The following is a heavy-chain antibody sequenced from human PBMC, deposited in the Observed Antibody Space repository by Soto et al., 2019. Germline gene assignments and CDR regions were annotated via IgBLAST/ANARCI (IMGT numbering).Heavy chain of an antibody. CDR2: ISYDGSNK. Sequence: GGSLRLSCAASGFAFSSYGMHWVRQAPGKGLEWVAVISYDGSNKYYADSVKGRFTISRDNSKNTLYLQMNSLRAEDTAVYYCAKWFLARVYYGMDVWGQGTTVTVSS. J-gene: IGHJ6*02. D-gene: IGHD3-10*01. CDR3: AKWFLARVYYGMDV. V-gene: IGHV3-30*18. CDR1: GFAFSSYG.